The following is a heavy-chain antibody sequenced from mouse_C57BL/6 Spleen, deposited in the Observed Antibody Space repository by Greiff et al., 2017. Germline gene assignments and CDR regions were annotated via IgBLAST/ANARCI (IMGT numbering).Heavy chain of an antibody. CDR1: GFNIKNTY. CDR2: RDPANGNT. Sequence: VQLQQSVAELVRPGASVKLSCTASGFNIKNTYMHWVKQRPEQGLEWIGRRDPANGNTKYAPKFQGKATITADTSSNTAYLQLSSLTSEDTAIYYCARGDTVVATKNAMDYWGQGTSVTVSS. V-gene: IGHV14-3*01. D-gene: IGHD1-1*01. J-gene: IGHJ4*01. CDR3: ARGDTVVATKNAMDY.